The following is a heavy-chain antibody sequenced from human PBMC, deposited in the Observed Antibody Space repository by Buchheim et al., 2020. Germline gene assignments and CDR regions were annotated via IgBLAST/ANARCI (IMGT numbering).Heavy chain of an antibody. D-gene: IGHD3-3*01. CDR3: ARDWIGSSAQSSYYFDY. V-gene: IGHV4-39*07. Sequence: QLQLQESGPGLVKPSETLSLTCTVSGGSISSSSYYWGWIRQPPGKGLEWIGSIYYSGSTYYNPSLKSRVTISVDTSKNQVSLKLSSVTAADTAVYYCARDWIGSSAQSSYYFDYWGQGTL. CDR1: GGSISSSSYY. CDR2: IYYSGST. J-gene: IGHJ4*02.